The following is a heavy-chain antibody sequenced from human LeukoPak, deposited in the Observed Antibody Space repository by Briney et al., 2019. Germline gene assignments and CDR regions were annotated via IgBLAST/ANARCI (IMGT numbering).Heavy chain of an antibody. CDR1: GITFSSYG. CDR3: ARDHRWGFDY. CDR2: ISSTGGTT. D-gene: IGHD7-27*01. Sequence: GGSLRLSCAASGITFSSYGMSWVRQAPGKGLEWVSSISSTGGTTYYADSVKGRFTISTDNAENSLYLQMNSLRTEDTAVYYCARDHRWGFDYWGRGTLVTVSS. J-gene: IGHJ4*02. V-gene: IGHV3-48*01.